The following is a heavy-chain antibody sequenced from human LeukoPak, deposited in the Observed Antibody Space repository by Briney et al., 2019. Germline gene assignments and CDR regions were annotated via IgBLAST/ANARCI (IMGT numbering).Heavy chain of an antibody. V-gene: IGHV3-30*04. J-gene: IGHJ6*02. CDR2: ISKDGTDK. D-gene: IGHD6-19*01. CDR3: VRDLLPADYTSGWGPGAYGMDV. CDR1: TFIFSNYA. Sequence: PWRSLTLSCAASTFIFSNYAMHCVRQAPGKGLDWVAMISKDGTDKTYAASVKGRFTISREDSKHTLFLQMNSLRAEDTAVYYCVRDLLPADYTSGWGPGAYGMDVWGQGTPVTVSS.